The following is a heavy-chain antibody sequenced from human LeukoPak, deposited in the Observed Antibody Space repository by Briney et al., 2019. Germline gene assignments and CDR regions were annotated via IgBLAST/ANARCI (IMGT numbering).Heavy chain of an antibody. CDR3: AKDRPAPGGYCSSTTCFPFDS. D-gene: IGHD2-2*01. J-gene: IGHJ5*01. CDR1: GFTFSSYD. V-gene: IGHV3-23*01. Sequence: GGSLRVSCAASGFTFSSYDMSWVRQAPGKGLEWVSAISGSGGSTYYADSVKGRFTISRDNSKSTLYLQMNSLRAEDTAVYYCAKDRPAPGGYCSSTTCFPFDSWGQGTLVTVSS. CDR2: ISGSGGST.